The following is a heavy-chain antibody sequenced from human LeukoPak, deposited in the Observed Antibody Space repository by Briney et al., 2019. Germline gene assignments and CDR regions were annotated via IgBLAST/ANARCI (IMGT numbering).Heavy chain of an antibody. V-gene: IGHV1-24*01. CDR1: GYALTDLS. Sequence: ASGKASCKVSGYALTDLSLHWVRQAPGKGLEWMGGLYPEDGEMIYSQNFQGRVTMTEDTSTDIAYMEMSSLRSEDTAVYYCATGRTKWDLLNYWGQGTLVTVSS. CDR3: ATGRTKWDLLNY. CDR2: LYPEDGEM. D-gene: IGHD1-26*01. J-gene: IGHJ4*02.